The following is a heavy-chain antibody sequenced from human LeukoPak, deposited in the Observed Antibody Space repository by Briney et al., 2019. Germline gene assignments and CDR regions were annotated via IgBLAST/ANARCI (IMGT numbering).Heavy chain of an antibody. CDR1: GYTFTGYY. J-gene: IGHJ4*02. D-gene: IGHD1-26*01. CDR3: AREIVGATYFDY. Sequence: ASVTVSCKASGYTFTGYYMHWVRQAPGQGLEWMGWINPNSGGTNYAQKFQGRVTMTRDTSISTAYMELSRLRSDDTAVYYCAREIVGATYFDYWGQGTLVTVSS. CDR2: INPNSGGT. V-gene: IGHV1-2*02.